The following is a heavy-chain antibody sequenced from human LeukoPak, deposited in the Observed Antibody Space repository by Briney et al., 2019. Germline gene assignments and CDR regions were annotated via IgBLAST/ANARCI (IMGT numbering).Heavy chain of an antibody. J-gene: IGHJ4*02. CDR2: LNPNSGDT. CDR3: ARAVLVVGATQEGY. D-gene: IGHD2-15*01. Sequence: GASVKVSCKASGYIFSGYYMHWVRQAPGQGLEWLGWLNPNSGDTDFAQSFQGRVTMTRDTSISTAYMELSRLTSDDTAVYYCARAVLVVGATQEGYWGQGTLVTVSS. V-gene: IGHV1-2*02. CDR1: GYIFSGYY.